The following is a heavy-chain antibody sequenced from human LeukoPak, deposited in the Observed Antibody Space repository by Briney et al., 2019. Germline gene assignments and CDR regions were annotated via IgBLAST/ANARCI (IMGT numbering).Heavy chain of an antibody. CDR3: ARGAADSSNFDY. CDR1: GGTFSSYA. J-gene: IGHJ4*02. CDR2: IIPILGIA. V-gene: IGHV1-69*04. Sequence: GSSVKVSCKASGGTFSSYAISWVRQAPGQGLEWMGRIIPILGIANYAQKFQGRVTITADKSTSTAYIELSSLRSEDTAVYYCARGAADSSNFDYWGQGTLVTVSS. D-gene: IGHD4-11*01.